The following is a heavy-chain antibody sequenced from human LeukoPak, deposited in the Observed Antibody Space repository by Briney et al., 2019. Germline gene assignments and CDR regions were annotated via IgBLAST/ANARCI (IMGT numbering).Heavy chain of an antibody. V-gene: IGHV3-23*01. CDR1: GFTFSSYA. CDR3: AKTLVWFGEPTPPYYFDY. D-gene: IGHD3-10*01. J-gene: IGHJ4*02. Sequence: GGSLRLSCAASGFTFSSYAMSWVRQAPGKGLKWVSAISGSGGSTYYADSVKGGFTISRDNSKNTLYLQMNSLRAEDTAVYYCAKTLVWFGEPTPPYYFDYWGQGTLVTVSS. CDR2: ISGSGGST.